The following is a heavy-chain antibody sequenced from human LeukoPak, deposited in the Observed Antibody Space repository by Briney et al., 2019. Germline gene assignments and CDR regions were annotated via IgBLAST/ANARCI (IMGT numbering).Heavy chain of an antibody. V-gene: IGHV3-74*01. D-gene: IGHD5-18*01. Sequence: GGSLRLSCAASGFTFSNYWMHWVRQAPGKGLVWVSRINSDGSSTTYADSVKGRFTISRDNGQNTLYLQMNSLRAEDTAVYYCARQRRGYSYAFEYWGQGTLVTVSS. CDR2: INSDGSST. CDR3: ARQRRGYSYAFEY. J-gene: IGHJ4*02. CDR1: GFTFSNYW.